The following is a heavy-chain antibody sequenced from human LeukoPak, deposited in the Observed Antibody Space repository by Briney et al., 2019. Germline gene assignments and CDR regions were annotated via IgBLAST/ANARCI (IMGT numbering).Heavy chain of an antibody. CDR3: ARFRRSAQSY. CDR1: GFTVSSNY. J-gene: IGHJ4*02. Sequence: GGSLRLSCAASGFTVSSNYMSWVRQAPGKGLEWVSVIYSGGSTYYADSVKGRFTISRDNAQNSVYLHMNSLTAEDTAVYYCARFRRSAQSYWGQGILVTVSS. D-gene: IGHD2-15*01. CDR2: IYSGGST. V-gene: IGHV3-53*01.